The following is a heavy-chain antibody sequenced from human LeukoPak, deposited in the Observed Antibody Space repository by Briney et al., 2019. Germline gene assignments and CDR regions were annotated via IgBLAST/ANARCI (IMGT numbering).Heavy chain of an antibody. CDR3: ATADSSGATYFDY. CDR1: GFTFSSYE. D-gene: IGHD3-22*01. Sequence: GGSLRLSCAASGFTFSSYEMNWVRQAPGKGLECVSITYSGGSTYYADSVKGRFTISRDNSKNTVYLQINSLRAEDTAVYYCATADSSGATYFDYWGQGTLVTVSS. CDR2: TYSGGST. V-gene: IGHV3-53*01. J-gene: IGHJ4*02.